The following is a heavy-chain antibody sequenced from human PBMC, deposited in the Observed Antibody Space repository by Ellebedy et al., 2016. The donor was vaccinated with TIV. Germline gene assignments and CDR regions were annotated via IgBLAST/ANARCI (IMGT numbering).Heavy chain of an antibody. D-gene: IGHD5-24*01. CDR2: MNPNSGNT. CDR3: ARRQFYMSDY. CDR1: EYTFTRFY. Sequence: AASVKVSCKAPEYTFTRFYIHWVRQATGQGLEWMGWMNPNSGNTGYAQKFQGRVTMTRNTSISTAYMELSSLTFEDTAVYYCARRQFYMSDYWGQGTLVTVSS. J-gene: IGHJ4*02. V-gene: IGHV1-8*01.